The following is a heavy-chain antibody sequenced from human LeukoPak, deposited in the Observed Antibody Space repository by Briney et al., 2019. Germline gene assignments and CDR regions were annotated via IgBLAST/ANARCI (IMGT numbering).Heavy chain of an antibody. CDR2: IYYSGST. CDR1: GGSISSSSYY. V-gene: IGHV4-39*07. D-gene: IGHD3-10*01. CDR3: ARDSTRGSMVRGFGESSGWFDP. Sequence: SETLSLTCTVSGGSISSSSYYWGWIRQPPGKGLEWIGSIYYSGSTYYNPSLKSRVTISVDTSKNQFSLKLSSVTAADTAVYYCARDSTRGSMVRGFGESSGWFDPWGQGTLVTVSS. J-gene: IGHJ5*02.